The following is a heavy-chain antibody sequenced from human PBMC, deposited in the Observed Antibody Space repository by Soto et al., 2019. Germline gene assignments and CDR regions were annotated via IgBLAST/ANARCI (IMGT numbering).Heavy chain of an antibody. D-gene: IGHD2-2*01. CDR3: ARGSAAIMVD. J-gene: IGHJ4*02. CDR2: IYYSGST. Sequence: QVQLQESGPGLLKPSETLSLTCTVSGGSISSYSWSWIRQPPGKGLEWIGYIYYSGSTNYNPSLKSRVNISVDTSKNQFSLKLSSVTAADTAVYYCARGSAAIMVDWGQGTLVTVSS. CDR1: GGSISSYS. V-gene: IGHV4-59*01.